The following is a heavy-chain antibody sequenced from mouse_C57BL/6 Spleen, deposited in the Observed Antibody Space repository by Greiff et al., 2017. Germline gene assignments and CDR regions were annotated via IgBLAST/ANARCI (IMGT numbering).Heavy chain of an antibody. J-gene: IGHJ3*01. D-gene: IGHD2-1*01. CDR1: GYAFSSYW. CDR3: ARVYYGNYGGVLFAY. V-gene: IGHV1-80*01. Sequence: QVQLQQSGAELVKPGASVKISCKASGYAFSSYWMNWVKQRPGKGLEWIGQIYPGDGDTNYNGKFKGKATLTADKSSSTAYMQLSSLTSEDSAVYFCARVYYGNYGGVLFAYWGQGTLVTVSA. CDR2: IYPGDGDT.